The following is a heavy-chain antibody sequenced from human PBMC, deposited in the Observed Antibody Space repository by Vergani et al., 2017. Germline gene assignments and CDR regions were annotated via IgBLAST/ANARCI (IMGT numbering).Heavy chain of an antibody. J-gene: IGHJ6*02. V-gene: IGHV3-48*02. D-gene: IGHD1-26*01. Sequence: EVQLVESGGGLVQPGGSLRLSCAASGFTFSSYSMNWVRQAPGKGLEWVSYISSSSSTIYYADSVKGRFTISRDNAKNSLYLQMNSLRDEDTAVYYCAREGTILGATAGMDVWSQGTTVTVSS. CDR3: AREGTILGATAGMDV. CDR1: GFTFSSYS. CDR2: ISSSSSTI.